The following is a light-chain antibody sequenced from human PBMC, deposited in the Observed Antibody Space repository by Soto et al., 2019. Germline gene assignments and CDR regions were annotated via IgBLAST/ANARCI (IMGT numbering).Light chain of an antibody. CDR3: QQYNNWPPMA. Sequence: EIVMTQSPATLSVSPGERATLSCSASQSVSSNLAWYQQKPGQAPRLLIYGASTRATGIPARFSGSGSGTEFTLTISSLQAEDFAVYECQQYNNWPPMAFGQATKVEIK. CDR1: QSVSSN. J-gene: IGKJ1*01. V-gene: IGKV3-15*01. CDR2: GAS.